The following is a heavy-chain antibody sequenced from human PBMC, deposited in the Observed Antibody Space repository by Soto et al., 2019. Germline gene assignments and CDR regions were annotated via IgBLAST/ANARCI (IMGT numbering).Heavy chain of an antibody. Sequence: PSETLSLTCAVSGGSISSGGFSWTWIRQPPGKGLEFIGYIYYSGGTYYNPSLKSRVTISVDRSKNQFSLRLSSVTAADTAVYYCARPMVRGAHGMDVWGQGTTVTVSS. CDR1: GGSISSGGFS. V-gene: IGHV4-30-2*01. CDR2: IYYSGGT. D-gene: IGHD3-10*01. J-gene: IGHJ6*02. CDR3: ARPMVRGAHGMDV.